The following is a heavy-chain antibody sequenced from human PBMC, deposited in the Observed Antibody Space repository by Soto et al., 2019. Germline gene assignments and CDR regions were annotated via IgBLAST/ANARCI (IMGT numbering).Heavy chain of an antibody. CDR1: GGSVSSGSYY. V-gene: IGHV4-61*01. D-gene: IGHD3-3*01. Sequence: QVQLQESGPGLVKPSETLSLTCTVSGGSVSSGSYYWSWIRQPPGKGLEWIGYIYYSGSTNYNPALHCRVSISLHTSKNQCSLKLSSVTAADTAVYYCARVPSLTIPHPPDYWGQGSLVTVSS. CDR2: IYYSGST. J-gene: IGHJ4*02. CDR3: ARVPSLTIPHPPDY.